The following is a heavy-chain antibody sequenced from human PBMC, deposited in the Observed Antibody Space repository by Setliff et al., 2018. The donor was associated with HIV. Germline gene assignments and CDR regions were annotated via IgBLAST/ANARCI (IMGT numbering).Heavy chain of an antibody. D-gene: IGHD3-9*01. Sequence: SETLSLTCAVYGGSFSGYYWSWIRQPPGKGLEWIGEINHSGSTNYNPSLKSRVTISVDTSKNQFSLKLSSVTAADTAVYYCARMVPYYDILTGYAGSRFDPWGQGTLVTVSS. J-gene: IGHJ5*02. CDR3: ARMVPYYDILTGYAGSRFDP. CDR1: GGSFSGYY. V-gene: IGHV4-34*01. CDR2: INHSGST.